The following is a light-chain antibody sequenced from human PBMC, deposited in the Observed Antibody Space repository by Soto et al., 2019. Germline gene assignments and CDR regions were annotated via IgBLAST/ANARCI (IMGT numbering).Light chain of an antibody. CDR3: QQCNGYTWT. Sequence: DIQLTQSPSFLSASVGDRVTITCRASQGISSYLAWYQQKPGKAPKIMIYAASTLQSGVPSRFSGSGSGTEFTLTISSLKHDDFATYYCQQCNGYTWTFGQGTKVDIK. V-gene: IGKV1-9*01. J-gene: IGKJ1*01. CDR2: AAS. CDR1: QGISSY.